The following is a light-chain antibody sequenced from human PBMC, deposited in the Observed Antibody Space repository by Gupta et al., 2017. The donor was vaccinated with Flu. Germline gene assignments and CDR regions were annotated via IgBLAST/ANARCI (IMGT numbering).Light chain of an antibody. CDR1: QSISSY. CDR3: QQSYSTPYT. Sequence: PSSLSASVEDRVTITCRASQSISSYLNWYQQKPGKAPKLLIYAASSLQSGVPSRFSGSGSGTHFTLTISSLQPEDFATYYCQQSYSTPYTFGQGTKLEIK. CDR2: AAS. V-gene: IGKV1-39*01. J-gene: IGKJ2*01.